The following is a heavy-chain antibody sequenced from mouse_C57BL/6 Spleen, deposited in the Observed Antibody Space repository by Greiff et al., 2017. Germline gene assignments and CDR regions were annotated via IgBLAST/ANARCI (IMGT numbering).Heavy chain of an antibody. J-gene: IGHJ4*01. Sequence: ESGPGLVKPSQSLSLTCSVTGYSITSGYYWNWIRQFPGNKLEWMGYISYDGSNNYNPSLKNRISITRDTSKNQFFLKLNSVTTEDTATXYCARRGYYAMDYWGQGTSVTVSS. CDR3: ARRGYYAMDY. CDR2: ISYDGSN. CDR1: GYSITSGYY. V-gene: IGHV3-6*01.